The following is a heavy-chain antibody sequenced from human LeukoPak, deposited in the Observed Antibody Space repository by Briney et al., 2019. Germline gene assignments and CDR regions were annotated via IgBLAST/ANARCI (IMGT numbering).Heavy chain of an antibody. CDR3: ARNPSHYYGSGSYYNLGFDY. CDR2: IIPIFGTA. Sequence: SVKVSCKASGGTFSSYAISWVRQAPGQGLEWVGGIIPIFGTANYAQKFQGRVTITADESTSTAYMELSSLRSEDTPMYYCARNPSHYYGSGSYYNLGFDYWGQGTLVTVSS. D-gene: IGHD3-10*01. J-gene: IGHJ4*02. V-gene: IGHV1-69*13. CDR1: GGTFSSYA.